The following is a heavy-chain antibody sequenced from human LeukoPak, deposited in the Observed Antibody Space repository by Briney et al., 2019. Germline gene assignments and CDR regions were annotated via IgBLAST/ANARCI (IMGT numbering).Heavy chain of an antibody. Sequence: GGSLRLSCAASGFTVSSNYTSWVRQAPGKGLEWVSVIYSGGSTNYADSVKGRFTISRDNSKNTLYLQMNSLRAEDTAVYYCARAWGIVGATGGAFDIWGQGTMVTVSS. CDR3: ARAWGIVGATGGAFDI. V-gene: IGHV3-53*01. J-gene: IGHJ3*02. CDR2: IYSGGST. D-gene: IGHD1-26*01. CDR1: GFTVSSNY.